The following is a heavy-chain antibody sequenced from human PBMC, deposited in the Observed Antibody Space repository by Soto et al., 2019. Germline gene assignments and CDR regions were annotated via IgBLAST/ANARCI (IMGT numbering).Heavy chain of an antibody. V-gene: IGHV4-59*01. CDR2: IYYSGST. Sequence: TSETLSLTCTVSGGSISSYYWSWIRQPPGKGLEWIGYIYYSGSTNYNPSLKSRVTISVDTSKNQFSLKLSSVTAADTAVYYCARDRDCSGGSCYYYFGMDVWGQGTTVTVSS. CDR3: ARDRDCSGGSCYYYFGMDV. D-gene: IGHD2-15*01. CDR1: GGSISSYY. J-gene: IGHJ6*02.